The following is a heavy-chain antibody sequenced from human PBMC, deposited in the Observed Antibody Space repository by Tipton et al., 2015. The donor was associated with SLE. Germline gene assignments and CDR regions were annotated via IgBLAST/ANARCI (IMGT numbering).Heavy chain of an antibody. D-gene: IGHD5-24*01. J-gene: IGHJ4*02. CDR1: GYSISSDYY. CDR3: ARKELSTMRDY. Sequence: TLSLTCTVSGYSISSDYYWGWIRQPPGKGLEWIGSVYHSGSTYYNPSLKSRVTISVDTSKNQFSLKLNSVTAADTAVYYCARKELSTMRDYWGQGTLVTVSS. V-gene: IGHV4-38-2*02. CDR2: VYHSGST.